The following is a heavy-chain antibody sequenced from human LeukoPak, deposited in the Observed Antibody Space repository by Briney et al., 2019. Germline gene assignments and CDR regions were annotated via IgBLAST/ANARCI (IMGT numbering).Heavy chain of an antibody. Sequence: GGSLRLSCAASGFTFSSYAMSWVRQAPGKGLEWVSAISGSGGSTYYADSVKGRFTISRDNSKNTLYLQMNSLRAEDTAVYYCATLLRYCSGGSCPRAGAFDIWGQGTMVTVSS. J-gene: IGHJ3*02. CDR3: ATLLRYCSGGSCPRAGAFDI. CDR2: ISGSGGST. V-gene: IGHV3-23*01. D-gene: IGHD2-15*01. CDR1: GFTFSSYA.